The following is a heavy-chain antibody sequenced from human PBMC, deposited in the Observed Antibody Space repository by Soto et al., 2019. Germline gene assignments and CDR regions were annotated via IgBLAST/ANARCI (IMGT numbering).Heavy chain of an antibody. CDR1: GGTFSSYA. CDR3: ASSNPLRWFDP. D-gene: IGHD2-8*01. J-gene: IGHJ5*02. V-gene: IGHV1-69*06. CDR2: IIPIFGTA. Sequence: SVKVSCKASGGTFSSYAISWVRQAPGQGLEWMGGIIPIFGTANYAQKFQGRVTITADKSTSTAYMELSSLRSEDTAVYHCASSNPLRWFDPWGQGTLVTVSS.